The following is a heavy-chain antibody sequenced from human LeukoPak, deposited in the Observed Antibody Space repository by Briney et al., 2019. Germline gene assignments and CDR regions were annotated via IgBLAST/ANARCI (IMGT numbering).Heavy chain of an antibody. D-gene: IGHD5-24*01. CDR3: ARGQGLQLKSGSDY. J-gene: IGHJ4*02. CDR2: INPDGSEN. V-gene: IGHV3-7*02. Sequence: GGSLRVSCAASGFTFSTYWMSWVRQAPGKGLEWVANINPDGSENQYVASVKGRFTISRDNAKNSLFLQMNSLRAEDTAVYYCARGQGLQLKSGSDYWGQGTLVTVSS. CDR1: GFTFSTYW.